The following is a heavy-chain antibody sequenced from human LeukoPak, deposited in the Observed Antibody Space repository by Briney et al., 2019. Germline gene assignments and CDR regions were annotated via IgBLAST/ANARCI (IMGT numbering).Heavy chain of an antibody. J-gene: IGHJ3*02. Sequence: PGGSLRLSCAASGFTFSSYAMSWVRQAPGKGLEWVSAISGSGGSTYYADSVKGRFTISRDNSKNTLYLQVNSLRAEDTAIYYCAKGYYYDSSGYLTTRGDAFDIWGQGTMVTVSS. CDR2: ISGSGGST. CDR3: AKGYYYDSSGYLTTRGDAFDI. CDR1: GFTFSSYA. V-gene: IGHV3-23*01. D-gene: IGHD3-22*01.